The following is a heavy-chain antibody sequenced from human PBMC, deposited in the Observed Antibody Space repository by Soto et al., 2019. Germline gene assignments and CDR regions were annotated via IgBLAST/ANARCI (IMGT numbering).Heavy chain of an antibody. CDR3: ARSLFLASTDTEPFDY. V-gene: IGHV3-23*01. J-gene: IGHJ4*02. CDR1: GVTFSSYA. CDR2: ISGGGNDA. D-gene: IGHD3-3*02. Sequence: EAQLLESGGGLVQPGGSLVLSCAASGVTFSSYAMSWVRQAPGKGLEWVSSISGGGNDAFYAVSVMGRFTISRDNSRNTLYLQMSSLRADDTAIYYCARSLFLASTDTEPFDYWGQGALVTVSS.